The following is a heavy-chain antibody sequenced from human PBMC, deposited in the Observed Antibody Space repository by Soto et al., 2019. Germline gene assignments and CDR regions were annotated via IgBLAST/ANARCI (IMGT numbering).Heavy chain of an antibody. V-gene: IGHV5-51*01. CDR3: ARHIRRYCSSTSCPLYGMDV. Sequence: GESLKISCKGSGYSFTSYWIGWVRQMPGKGLEWMGIIYPGDSDTRYSPSFQGQVTISADKSISTAYLQWSSLKASDTAMYYCARHIRRYCSSTSCPLYGMDVWGQGTPVTVYS. D-gene: IGHD2-2*01. CDR2: IYPGDSDT. J-gene: IGHJ6*02. CDR1: GYSFTSYW.